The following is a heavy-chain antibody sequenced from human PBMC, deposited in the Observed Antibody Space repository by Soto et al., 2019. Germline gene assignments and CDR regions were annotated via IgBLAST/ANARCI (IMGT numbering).Heavy chain of an antibody. CDR2: ISGSGGST. CDR1: GFTFSSYA. Sequence: PGGSLRLSCAASGFTFSSYAMSWVRQAPGKGLEWVSAISGSGGSTYYADSVKGRFTISRDNSKNTLYLQMNSLRAEDTAVYYCAKDHGVVVPAAMWSKYYYYMDVWGKGTTVTVSS. CDR3: AKDHGVVVPAAMWSKYYYYMDV. D-gene: IGHD2-2*01. J-gene: IGHJ6*03. V-gene: IGHV3-23*01.